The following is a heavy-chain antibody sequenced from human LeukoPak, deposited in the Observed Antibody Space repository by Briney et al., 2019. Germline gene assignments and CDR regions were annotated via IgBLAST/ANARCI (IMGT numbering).Heavy chain of an antibody. Sequence: PGGSLRLSCAASGFTFSSYAMSWVRQAPGKGLEWVSAISGSGGSTYYADSVKGRFTISRDNSKNTLFLQMNSLRAEDTAVYYCAKDVTGTGGFDYWGQGTLVTVSS. V-gene: IGHV3-23*01. D-gene: IGHD1-20*01. CDR3: AKDVTGTGGFDY. J-gene: IGHJ4*02. CDR1: GFTFSSYA. CDR2: ISGSGGST.